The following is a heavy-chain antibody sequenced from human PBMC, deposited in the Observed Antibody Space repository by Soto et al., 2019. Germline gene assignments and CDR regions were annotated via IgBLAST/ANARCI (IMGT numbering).Heavy chain of an antibody. CDR2: ISAYNGNT. CDR1: GYTFTSYG. D-gene: IGHD6-13*01. CDR3: ARDSSSRYTHYYYGMDV. J-gene: IGHJ6*02. V-gene: IGHV1-18*01. Sequence: QVQLVQSGAEVKKPGASVKVSCKASGYTFTSYGISWVRQAPGQGLEWMGWISAYNGNTNYAQKLQGRVTMTTDTSTSTAYMELRSLRSDDTAVYYCARDSSSRYTHYYYGMDVWGQGTTVTVSS.